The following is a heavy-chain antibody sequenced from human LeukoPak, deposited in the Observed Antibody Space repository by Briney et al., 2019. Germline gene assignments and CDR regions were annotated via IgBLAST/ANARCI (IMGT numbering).Heavy chain of an antibody. V-gene: IGHV3-53*01. CDR1: GFTVSSNY. CDR3: AREADGYNRRESGNLDY. J-gene: IGHJ4*02. Sequence: GGSLRLSCAASGFTVSSNYMSWVRQAPGKGLEWVSVIYSGGSTYYADSVKGRFTISRDNSKNTLYLQMNSLRAEDTAVYYCAREADGYNRRESGNLDYWGQGTLVTVSS. CDR2: IYSGGST. D-gene: IGHD5-24*01.